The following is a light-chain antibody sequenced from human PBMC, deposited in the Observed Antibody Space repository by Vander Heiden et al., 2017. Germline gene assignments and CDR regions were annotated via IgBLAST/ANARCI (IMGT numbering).Light chain of an antibody. Sequence: QSALTQSPSASGSPGQSVTISCTGTSRDIGGYDHVSWYKWHPGKAPKLIIYDVTKRPSGVPDRFSGSKSGNTASLTVSGLQAEDEADYFCGSYLVTGDYVFGTGTKVTVL. CDR2: DVT. J-gene: IGLJ1*01. V-gene: IGLV2-8*01. CDR3: GSYLVTGDYV. CDR1: SRDIGGYDH.